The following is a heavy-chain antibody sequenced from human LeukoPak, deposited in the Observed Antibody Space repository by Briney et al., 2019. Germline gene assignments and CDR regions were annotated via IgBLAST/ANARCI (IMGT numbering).Heavy chain of an antibody. CDR1: GYSISSGYY. CDR3: ARQGASPLEWLTQPFDY. Sequence: SETLSLTCAVSGYSISSGYYWGWIRQPPGKGLEWLGSIYHSGGTYYNPSLKSRVTISVDTSKNQFSLKLSSVTAADTAVYYCARQGASPLEWLTQPFDYWGQGTLVTVSS. J-gene: IGHJ4*02. CDR2: IYHSGGT. V-gene: IGHV4-38-2*01. D-gene: IGHD3-3*01.